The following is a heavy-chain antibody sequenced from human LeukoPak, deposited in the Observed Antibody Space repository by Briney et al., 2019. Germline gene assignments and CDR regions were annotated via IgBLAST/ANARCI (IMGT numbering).Heavy chain of an antibody. D-gene: IGHD2-8*02. V-gene: IGHV1-69*08. Sequence: ASVKVSCRASGGTFSRHTISWVRQAPGQGLEWIGRVIPILDKTKYAQHFQGRVTITADRSTSTAYMELRSLRSDDTAVYYCAREDFPDDTGYYNYALDVWGQGTTVTVSS. CDR3: AREDFPDDTGYYNYALDV. CDR1: GGTFSRHT. CDR2: VIPILDKT. J-gene: IGHJ6*02.